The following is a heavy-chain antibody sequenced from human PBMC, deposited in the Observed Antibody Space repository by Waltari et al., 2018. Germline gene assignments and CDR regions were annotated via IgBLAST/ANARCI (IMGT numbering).Heavy chain of an antibody. CDR2: IKKDGSEE. CDR3: ARDQWFAFDI. J-gene: IGHJ3*02. Sequence: EVQLVESGGGLVQPGGSLRLSCEASGFTISSYWMSWVRQAPGKGLEWVANIKKDGSEEYYVDSVRGRFTISRDNAKNSLYLQMNSLRPEDTAVYYCARDQWFAFDIWGQGTMVTVSS. CDR1: GFTISSYW. D-gene: IGHD3-22*01. V-gene: IGHV3-7*01.